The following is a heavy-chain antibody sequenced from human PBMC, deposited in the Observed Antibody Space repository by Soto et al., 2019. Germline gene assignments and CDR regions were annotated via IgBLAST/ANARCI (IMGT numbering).Heavy chain of an antibody. CDR2: ISYDGSNK. J-gene: IGHJ4*02. CDR1: GGTFSSYA. D-gene: IGHD6-13*01. Sequence: QVQLVQSGAEVKKPGSSVKVSCKASGGTFSSYAISWVRQAPGQGLEWVAVISYDGSNKYYADSVKGRFTISRDNSKNTLYLQMNSLRAEDTAVYYCAKDRGRIAAAGTGGYYFDYWGQGTLVTVSS. V-gene: IGHV3-30*16. CDR3: AKDRGRIAAAGTGGYYFDY.